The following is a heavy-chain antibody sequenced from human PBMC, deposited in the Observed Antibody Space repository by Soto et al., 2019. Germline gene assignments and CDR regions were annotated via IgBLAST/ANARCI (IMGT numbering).Heavy chain of an antibody. CDR2: LYSGGST. J-gene: IGHJ3*02. V-gene: IGHV3-53*01. D-gene: IGHD3-10*01. CDR1: GLTVSSNY. Sequence: PGGSLRLSCAASGLTVSSNYMNWVSQAPGKGLEWVSVLYSGGSTHYAGSVKGRFIISRDNSKNTLYLQMNSLRVEDTAVYYCARDRPGDEGDGFDIWGHGTMVTVSS. CDR3: ARDRPGDEGDGFDI.